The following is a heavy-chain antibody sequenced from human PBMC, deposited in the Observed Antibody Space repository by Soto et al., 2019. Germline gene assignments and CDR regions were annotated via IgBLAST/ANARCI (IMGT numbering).Heavy chain of an antibody. CDR2: IYYSGST. J-gene: IGHJ6*03. CDR3: ARDGGDLGDYFYMDV. Sequence: SETLSLMCTVSGGSISTYYWNWIRQPPGKGLEWIGNIYYSGSTNYNPSLKSRLTISVDTSKNQISLHLTSVTAADTAMYYCARDGGDLGDYFYMDVWGKGTTVTVSS. V-gene: IGHV4-59*01. CDR1: GGSISTYY. D-gene: IGHD3-16*01.